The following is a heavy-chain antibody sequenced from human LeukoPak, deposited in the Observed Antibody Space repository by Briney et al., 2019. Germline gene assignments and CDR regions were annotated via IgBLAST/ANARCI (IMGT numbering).Heavy chain of an antibody. D-gene: IGHD6-13*01. CDR2: IWYDGSNK. J-gene: IGHJ6*03. CDR3: ARGGSWYDAYYYYMDV. V-gene: IGHV3-33*01. Sequence: PGGSLRLSCAASGFTFSSYGMHWVRQAPGKGLEWVAVIWYDGSNKYYADSVKGRFTISRDNSKNTLYLQMNSLRAEDTAVYYCARGGSWYDAYYYYMDVWGKGTTVTVSS. CDR1: GFTFSSYG.